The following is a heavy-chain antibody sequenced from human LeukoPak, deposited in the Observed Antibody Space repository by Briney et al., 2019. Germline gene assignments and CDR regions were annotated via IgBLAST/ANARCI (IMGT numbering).Heavy chain of an antibody. CDR2: INSVGSDT. J-gene: IGHJ4*02. CDR3: GGGAIVGVNYFGY. CDR1: GFTLSSYW. V-gene: IGHV3-74*01. Sequence: VGSLRLSCAASGFTLSSYWMHWVRQVPGKGLVWVSRINSVGSDTIYADSVKGRFTISRDNAKNTLYVQMNSVRADDTAVYYCGGGAIVGVNYFGYWGQGTLVTVSS. D-gene: IGHD1-26*01.